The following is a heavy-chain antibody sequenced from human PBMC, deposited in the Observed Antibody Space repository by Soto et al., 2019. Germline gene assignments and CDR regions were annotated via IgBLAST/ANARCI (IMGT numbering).Heavy chain of an antibody. D-gene: IGHD2-2*01. V-gene: IGHV1-46*03. CDR1: GYTITSYD. Sequence: ASVKVSCKASGYTITSYDVNWVRQAPGQGLEWMGIMNPNGGSTSYAQKFQGRVTMTRDTSTSTVYMELSSLRSEDTAVYYCARDGEGVPAAIVLWGQGTLVTVSS. CDR3: ARDGEGVPAAIVL. CDR2: MNPNGGST. J-gene: IGHJ4*02.